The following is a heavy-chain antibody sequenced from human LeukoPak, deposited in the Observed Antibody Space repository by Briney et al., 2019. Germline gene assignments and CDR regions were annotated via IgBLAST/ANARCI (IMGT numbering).Heavy chain of an antibody. Sequence: GGSLRLSCAASGFAFNTYAMTWVRQAPGKGLEWVSAISGSGGSTYYADSVKGRFIISRDNSKNTLYLQMNSLRAEDTAVYYCAKDLLTPDYYYYMDVWGKGTTVTVSS. CDR1: GFAFNTYA. CDR3: AKDLLTPDYYYYMDV. J-gene: IGHJ6*03. V-gene: IGHV3-23*01. D-gene: IGHD4/OR15-4a*01. CDR2: ISGSGGST.